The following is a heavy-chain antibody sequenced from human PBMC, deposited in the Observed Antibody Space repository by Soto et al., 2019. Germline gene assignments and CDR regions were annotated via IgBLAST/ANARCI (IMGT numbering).Heavy chain of an antibody. D-gene: IGHD3-10*01. Sequence: QVQLQESGPGLVKPSQTLSLTCTVSGGSISSGDYYWSWIRQPPGKGLEWIGYIYYSGSTYYNPSLKSXXTXSXXTSKNQFSLKLSSVTAADTAVYYCARWWFGEFFDYWGQGTLVTVPS. V-gene: IGHV4-30-4*01. CDR3: ARWWFGEFFDY. CDR1: GGSISSGDYY. CDR2: IYYSGST. J-gene: IGHJ4*02.